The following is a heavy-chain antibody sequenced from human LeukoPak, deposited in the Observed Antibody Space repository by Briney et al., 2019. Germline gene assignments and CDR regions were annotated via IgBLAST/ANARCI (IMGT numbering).Heavy chain of an antibody. V-gene: IGHV4-59*01. J-gene: IGHJ4*02. CDR2: IYYSGST. Sequence: PPETLSLTCTVSGGSISSYYWSWIRQPPGKGLEWIGYIYYSGSTNYNPSLKSRVTISVDTSKNQFSLKLSSVTAADTAVYYCARAPLNSSGYPWDYWGQGTLVTVSS. CDR3: ARAPLNSSGYPWDY. D-gene: IGHD3-22*01. CDR1: GGSISSYY.